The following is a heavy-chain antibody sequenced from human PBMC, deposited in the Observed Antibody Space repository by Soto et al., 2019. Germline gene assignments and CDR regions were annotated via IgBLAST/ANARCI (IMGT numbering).Heavy chain of an antibody. Sequence: PGGSLRLSCAASGFTHSTFAMHWVRQAPGKGLEWVAVISSDGNKKTYGDSVRGRFAISRDNVEDTLFLQLNNVRGDDTAVYFCAKGPLDDCLGGSCHFDHWGQGVLVTVSS. CDR3: AKGPLDDCLGGSCHFDH. CDR2: ISSDGNKK. CDR1: GFTHSTFA. J-gene: IGHJ4*02. D-gene: IGHD2-15*01. V-gene: IGHV3-30*09.